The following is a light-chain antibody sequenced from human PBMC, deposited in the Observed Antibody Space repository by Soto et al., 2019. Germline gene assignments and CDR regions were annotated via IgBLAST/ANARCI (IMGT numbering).Light chain of an antibody. CDR3: LQDYNYPWT. CDR2: AAS. J-gene: IGKJ1*01. CDR1: QGIRND. Sequence: IQMTQSPSSLSASVGDRVTITCRASQGIRNDLGWYQQKPGKAPKLLIYAASSLQSGVPSRFSGSGSGTDFTLTIISLXXXXXAXYXCLQDYNYPWTFGQGTKVDIK. V-gene: IGKV1-6*01.